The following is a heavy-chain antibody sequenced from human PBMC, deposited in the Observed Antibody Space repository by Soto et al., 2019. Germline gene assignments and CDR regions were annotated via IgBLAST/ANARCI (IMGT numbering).Heavy chain of an antibody. J-gene: IGHJ3*02. CDR3: ARDLVVVVPAAIRDDAFDI. CDR2: SIPIFGTA. D-gene: IGHD2-2*02. Sequence: QVQLVQSGAEVKKPGSSVKVSCKASGGTFSSYAISWVRQAPGQGLEWMGGSIPIFGTANYAQKFQGRVTITADESTSTAYMELRSLISEDTAVYYCARDLVVVVPAAIRDDAFDIWGQGTMVTVSS. V-gene: IGHV1-69*01. CDR1: GGTFSSYA.